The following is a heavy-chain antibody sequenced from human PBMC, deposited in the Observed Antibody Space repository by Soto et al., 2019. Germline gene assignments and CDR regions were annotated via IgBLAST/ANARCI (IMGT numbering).Heavy chain of an antibody. J-gene: IGHJ4*02. V-gene: IGHV4-34*01. CDR3: ATAIMVRGVITYFDY. CDR2: INHSGRT. D-gene: IGHD3-10*01. Sequence: QVQLQQWGAGLLKPSETLSLTCAVYGGSFSGYYWSWIRQPPGKGLEWIGEINHSGRTNYNQSLKSRVTISVDTSKNQFSLKLSSVTAADTAVYYCATAIMVRGVITYFDYWGQGTLVTVSS. CDR1: GGSFSGYY.